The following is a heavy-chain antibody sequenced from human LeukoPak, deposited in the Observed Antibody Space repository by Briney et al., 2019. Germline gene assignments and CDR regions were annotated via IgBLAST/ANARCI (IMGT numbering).Heavy chain of an antibody. J-gene: IGHJ6*03. CDR2: MNPNSGNT. CDR3: ARGRDDILTGYYPGDYYYYMDV. D-gene: IGHD3-9*01. Sequence: ASVKVSCKASGYTFTSYGINWVRQATGQGLEWMGWMNPNSGNTGYAQKFQGRVTMTRNTSISTAYMELSSLRSEDTAVYYCARGRDDILTGYYPGDYYYYMDVWGKGTTVTVSS. V-gene: IGHV1-8*01. CDR1: GYTFTSYG.